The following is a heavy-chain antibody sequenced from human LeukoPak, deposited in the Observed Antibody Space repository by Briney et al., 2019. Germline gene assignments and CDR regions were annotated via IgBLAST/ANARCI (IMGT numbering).Heavy chain of an antibody. D-gene: IGHD3-10*01. Sequence: GGSLRLSCAASGFTLSSYAMSWVRQAPGKGLEWVSVIYSGGNTYHADPVQGRFAISRDNSKNTLYLQMNNRRAEDTAVYYCAGSSINILAQHWDQGTLATVSS. CDR1: GFTLSSYA. CDR3: AGSSINILAQH. CDR2: IYSGGNT. J-gene: IGHJ1*01. V-gene: IGHV3-66*01.